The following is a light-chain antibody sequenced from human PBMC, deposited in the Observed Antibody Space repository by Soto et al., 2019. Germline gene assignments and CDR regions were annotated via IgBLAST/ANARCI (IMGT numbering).Light chain of an antibody. CDR3: QKYNSAPQT. V-gene: IGKV1-27*01. CDR1: QGISNY. J-gene: IGKJ1*01. CDR2: AAS. Sequence: DIQMTQSPSSLSASVGDRVTIACRASQGISNYLAWYQQKPGTVPKLLIYAASTLQSGVPSRFSGSGSGTDFTLTISSLQPEDVATYFCQKYNSAPQTFGQGTKVDIK.